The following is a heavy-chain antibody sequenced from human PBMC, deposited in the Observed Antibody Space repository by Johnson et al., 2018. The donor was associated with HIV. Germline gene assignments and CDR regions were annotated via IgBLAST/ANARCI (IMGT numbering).Heavy chain of an antibody. J-gene: IGHJ3*02. CDR2: IYSGGST. V-gene: IGHV3-53*01. CDR1: GFTVSSNY. CDR3: AREGGSSGPDAFDI. Sequence: VQLVESGGGVVQPGGSLRLSCAASGFTVSSNYMSWVRQAPGKGLEWVSVIYSGGSTYYADSVKGRFTISRDNSKNTLYLQMNSLRAEDTAVYYCAREGGSSGPDAFDIWGQGTMVTVSS. D-gene: IGHD3-16*01.